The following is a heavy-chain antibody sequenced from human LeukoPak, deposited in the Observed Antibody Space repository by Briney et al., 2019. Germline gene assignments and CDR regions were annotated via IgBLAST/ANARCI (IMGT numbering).Heavy chain of an antibody. CDR2: ISSSSSYI. D-gene: IGHD4-17*01. CDR1: GFTFSSYS. Sequence: GSLRLSCAASGFTFSSYSMNWVRQAPGKGLEWVSSISSSSSYIYYADSVKGRFTISRDNAKNSLYLQMNSLRAEDTAVYYCARDLTVTTRDDYWGQGTLVTVSS. V-gene: IGHV3-21*01. J-gene: IGHJ4*02. CDR3: ARDLTVTTRDDY.